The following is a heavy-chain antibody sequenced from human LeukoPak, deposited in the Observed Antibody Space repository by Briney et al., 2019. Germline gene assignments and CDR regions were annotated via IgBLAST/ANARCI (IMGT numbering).Heavy chain of an antibody. J-gene: IGHJ6*02. V-gene: IGHV5-51*01. CDR3: ARNQGYCSSTSCRTDYYYYYGMDV. D-gene: IGHD2-2*01. Sequence: GESLKISCKGSGYSFTSYWIGWVRQLPGKGLEWMGIIYPGDSDTRYSPSFQGQVTISADKSISTAYLQWSSLKASDTAMYYCARNQGYCSSTSCRTDYYYYYGMDVWGQGTTVTVSS. CDR2: IYPGDSDT. CDR1: GYSFTSYW.